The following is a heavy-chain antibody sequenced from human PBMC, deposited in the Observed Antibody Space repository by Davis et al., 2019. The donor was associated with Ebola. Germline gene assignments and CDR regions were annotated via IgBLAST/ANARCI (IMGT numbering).Heavy chain of an antibody. V-gene: IGHV4-34*01. CDR2: ISHSGST. J-gene: IGHJ6*04. D-gene: IGHD6-19*01. CDR1: GFSISRAYF. CDR3: ARGPITVAGADHYYNGMDV. Sequence: MPSETLSLTCTVSGFSISRAYFWSWIRQPPGKGLEWIGEISHSGSTNYNPSLKSRVTISVDTSKNQFSLKLSSVTAADTAVYYCARGPITVAGADHYYNGMDVWGKGTTVTVSS.